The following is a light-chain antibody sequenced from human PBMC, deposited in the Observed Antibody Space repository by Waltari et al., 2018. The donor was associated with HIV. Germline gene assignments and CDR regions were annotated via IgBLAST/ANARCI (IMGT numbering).Light chain of an antibody. CDR2: RSN. V-gene: IGLV1-47*01. Sequence: QSLLTQPPSASGTPGERVTISCSGSISNIGRNYVYWYQQIPGKAPKLLIYRSNQRPSGVPDRFSGSTSGTSASLAISGLRSEDEADYYCATWDDSLSGLEVVFGGGTKLTVL. CDR3: ATWDDSLSGLEVV. CDR1: ISNIGRNY. J-gene: IGLJ2*01.